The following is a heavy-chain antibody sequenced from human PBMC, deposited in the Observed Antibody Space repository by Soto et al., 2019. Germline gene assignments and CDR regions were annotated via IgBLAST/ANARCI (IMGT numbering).Heavy chain of an antibody. J-gene: IGHJ3*02. CDR2: IYHTGNT. CDR1: TDSFNDYS. D-gene: IGHD5-18*01. Sequence: QVRLHESGPGLVKPSETLSLTYTVSTDSFNDYSWSWIRQPPGKGLEWIGSIYHTGNTNYNPSLESRVSISVDTSKIQFSLSLSSVTAADTAVAYCARDVGIHDAFDIWGQGTLVTVSS. CDR3: ARDVGIHDAFDI. V-gene: IGHV4-59*13.